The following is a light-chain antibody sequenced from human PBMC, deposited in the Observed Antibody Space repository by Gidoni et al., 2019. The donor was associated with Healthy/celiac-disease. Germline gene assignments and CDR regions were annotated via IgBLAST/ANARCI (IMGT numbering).Light chain of an antibody. Sequence: DIVMTQSPDSLAVSLGERATINCKSSQSVLYSSNNKNYLAWYQPKPGQPPKLLIYWASTRESGVPDRFSGSGSGTDFTLTISSLQADAVAVYYCQQYYSTPWTFGQGTKVEIK. J-gene: IGKJ1*01. CDR2: WAS. CDR1: QSVLYSSNNKNY. CDR3: QQYYSTPWT. V-gene: IGKV4-1*01.